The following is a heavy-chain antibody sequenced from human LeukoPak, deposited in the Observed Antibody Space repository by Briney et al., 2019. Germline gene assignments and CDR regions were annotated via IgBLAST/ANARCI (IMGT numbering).Heavy chain of an antibody. CDR1: GFTFSSYS. D-gene: IGHD1/OR15-1a*01. J-gene: IGHJ6*03. CDR2: ISSSSSYI. V-gene: IGHV3-21*01. CDR3: ASGRKLEQEYYYYYYMDV. Sequence: GGSLRLSCAASGFTFSSYSMNWVRQAPGKGLEWVSSISSSSSYIYYADSVKGRFTISRDNAKNSLYLQMNSLRAEDTAVYYCASGRKLEQEYYYYYYMDVWRKGTTVTVSS.